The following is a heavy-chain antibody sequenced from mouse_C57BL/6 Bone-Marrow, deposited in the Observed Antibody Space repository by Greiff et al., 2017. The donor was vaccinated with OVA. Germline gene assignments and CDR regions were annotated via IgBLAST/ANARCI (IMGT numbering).Heavy chain of an antibody. CDR2: IDPSDSYT. D-gene: IGHD2-2*01. CDR3: SIYGYDGYYFDY. Sequence: QVQLQQPGAELVMPGASVKLSCKASGYTFTSYWMHWVKQRPGQGLEWIGEIDPSDSYTNYNQKFKGKSTLTVDKSSSTAYMQLSSLTSEDSAVSYCSIYGYDGYYFDYWGQGTTLTVSS. CDR1: GYTFTSYW. V-gene: IGHV1-69*01. J-gene: IGHJ2*01.